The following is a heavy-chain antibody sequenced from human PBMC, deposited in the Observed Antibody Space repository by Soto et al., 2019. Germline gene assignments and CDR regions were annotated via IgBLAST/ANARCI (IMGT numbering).Heavy chain of an antibody. CDR3: ARTQAAGKYYYGMAV. CDR2: IYPGDSDT. Sequence: GESLKISCKGSGYSFTSYWIGWVRQMPGKGLEWMGIIYPGDSDTRYSPSFQGQVTISADKSISTAYLQWSSLKASDTAMYYCARTQAAGKYYYGMAVWGQGTTVTVSS. D-gene: IGHD6-13*01. J-gene: IGHJ6*02. CDR1: GYSFTSYW. V-gene: IGHV5-51*01.